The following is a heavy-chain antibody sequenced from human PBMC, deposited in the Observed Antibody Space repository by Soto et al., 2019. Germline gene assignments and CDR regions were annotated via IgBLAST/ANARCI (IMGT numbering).Heavy chain of an antibody. CDR3: AREQRYCTRTSCTPGYNGMDV. CDR1: GGSISSGDYY. D-gene: IGHD2-2*01. V-gene: IGHV4-30-4*01. J-gene: IGHJ6*02. CDR2: IYYSGST. Sequence: SVTLPLTCTVSGGSISSGDYYWTWISQPPGKGLEWFGYIYYSGSTYHNPSLKSRVTISVDTSKDQFSLKLSSVTAADTAVYYCAREQRYCTRTSCTPGYNGMDVWGQGTTVTVSS.